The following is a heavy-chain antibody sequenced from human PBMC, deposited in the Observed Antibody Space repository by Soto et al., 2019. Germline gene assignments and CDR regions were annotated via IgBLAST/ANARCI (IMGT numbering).Heavy chain of an antibody. V-gene: IGHV1-69*01. CDR1: GGTVSSYA. D-gene: IGHD3-10*01. J-gene: IGHJ4*02. CDR2: FIPIFVSA. Sequence: QLHLVQSGAEVKKEGSSVKVSCKASGGTVSSYAITWVRQAPGKGLEWMGVFIPIFVSAHYAPKFQGRITFTADESTSTAYLELSGLTSADTAIYYCARDVSSDTTGFRGYDLWGQGTQVTVSS. CDR3: ARDVSSDTTGFRGYDL.